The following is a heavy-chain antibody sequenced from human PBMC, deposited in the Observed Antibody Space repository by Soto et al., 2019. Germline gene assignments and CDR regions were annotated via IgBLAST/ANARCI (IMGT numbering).Heavy chain of an antibody. CDR3: ARDFRIAARPGYFDY. CDR1: GGTFSSYA. V-gene: IGHV1-69*06. J-gene: IGHJ4*02. Sequence: VQLVQSGAEVKKPGSSVKVSYKASGGTFSSYAISWVRQAPGQGLEWMGGIIPIFGTANYAQKFQGRVTITADKSTSTAYMELSSLRSEDTAVYYCARDFRIAARPGYFDYWGQGTLVTVSS. CDR2: IIPIFGTA. D-gene: IGHD6-6*01.